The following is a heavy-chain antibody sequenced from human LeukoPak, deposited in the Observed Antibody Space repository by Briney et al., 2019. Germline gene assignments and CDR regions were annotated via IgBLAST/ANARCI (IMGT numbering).Heavy chain of an antibody. Sequence: GGSLRLSCAASGFTFSDYYMSWIRQAPGKGLEWVSYISSSGTTIYNADSVKGRFTISRDNAKNSLFLQMNSLRAEDTAVYYCARDGVLRYFDYYYYYMDVWGKGTTVTISS. J-gene: IGHJ6*03. CDR3: ARDGVLRYFDYYYYYMDV. CDR1: GFTFSDYY. V-gene: IGHV3-11*01. D-gene: IGHD3-9*01. CDR2: ISSSGTTI.